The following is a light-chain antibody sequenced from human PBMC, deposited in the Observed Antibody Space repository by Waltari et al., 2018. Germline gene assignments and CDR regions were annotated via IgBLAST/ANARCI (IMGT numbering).Light chain of an antibody. V-gene: IGKV2-28*01. CDR1: QSLLHSIGYNY. J-gene: IGKJ4*01. Sequence: IVMTQSPLSLPVTLGEPASISCRSSQSLLHSIGYNYLDWYLLRPGQSPQLLIYLGFIRYSGVPDRFSGSGSGTDFTLKISRVEAEDVGVYYCMQGLPTPLTFGGGTKVEIK. CDR2: LGF. CDR3: MQGLPTPLT.